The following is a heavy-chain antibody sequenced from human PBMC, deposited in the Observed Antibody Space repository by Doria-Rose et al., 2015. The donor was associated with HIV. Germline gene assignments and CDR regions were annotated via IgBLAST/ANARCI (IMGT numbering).Heavy chain of an antibody. CDR2: TYIRGST. CDR3: ARTANWNDGRVDS. Sequence: GSYYRSWIRQPAGKGLEWIGRTYIRGSTDYNPSLQSRVTISVDTSKNQFSLEVNSVTAADTAVYYCARTANWNDGRVDSWGQGTSVIVSS. CDR1: GSYY. J-gene: IGHJ4*02. V-gene: IGHV4-61*02. D-gene: IGHD1-20*01.